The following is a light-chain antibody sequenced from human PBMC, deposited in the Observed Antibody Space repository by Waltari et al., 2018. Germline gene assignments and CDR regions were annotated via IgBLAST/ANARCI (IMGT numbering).Light chain of an antibody. CDR3: AAWDDSLNGSYV. CDR2: SNN. J-gene: IGLJ1*01. Sequence: QSVLPQPPSASGTPGQGVTISCSGSSSNIGSNTVNWYQQLPGTAPKLLIYSNNQRPSGVPDRFSGSKSGTSASLAISGLQSEDEADYYCAAWDDSLNGSYVFGTGTKVTVL. V-gene: IGLV1-44*01. CDR1: SSNIGSNT.